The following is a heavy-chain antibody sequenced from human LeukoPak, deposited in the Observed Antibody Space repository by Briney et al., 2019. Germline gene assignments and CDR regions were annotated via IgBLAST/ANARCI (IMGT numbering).Heavy chain of an antibody. CDR3: AKDKFGGSDAFDI. CDR1: GFTFSNYA. Sequence: PGGSLRLSCAASGFTFSNYAMSWVRQAPGKGLEWVSAVSGGADSTYYADSVKGRFTISRDNSRNTVSLQMSSLRAEDTAVYYCAKDKFGGSDAFDIWGQGTMVTVSS. V-gene: IGHV3-23*01. J-gene: IGHJ3*02. D-gene: IGHD3-3*01. CDR2: VSGGADST.